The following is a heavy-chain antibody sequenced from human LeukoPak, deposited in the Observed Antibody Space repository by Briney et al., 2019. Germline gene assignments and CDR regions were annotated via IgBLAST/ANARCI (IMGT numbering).Heavy chain of an antibody. Sequence: GGSLRLSCAASGFTFSRYWMHWVRQAPGKGLVWVSRINSDGRGTIYADSVKGRFTISRDNAKNTLYLQMNSLRAEDTAVYYCARSAQLNRPVGVVVVVPDYWGQGTLVTVSS. CDR3: ARSAQLNRPVGVVVVVPDY. J-gene: IGHJ4*02. D-gene: IGHD2-15*01. CDR2: INSDGRGT. V-gene: IGHV3-74*01. CDR1: GFTFSRYW.